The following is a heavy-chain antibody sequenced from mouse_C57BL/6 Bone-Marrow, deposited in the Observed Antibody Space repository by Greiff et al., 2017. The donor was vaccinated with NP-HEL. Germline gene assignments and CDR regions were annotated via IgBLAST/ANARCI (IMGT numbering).Heavy chain of an antibody. CDR1: GYSITSGYY. D-gene: IGHD1-1*01. J-gene: IGHJ2*01. CDR2: ISYDGSN. CDR3: ARYYYGNSSGDY. V-gene: IGHV3-6*01. Sequence: DVQLQESGPGLVKPSQSLSLTCSVTGYSITSGYYWNWIRQFPGNKLEWMGYISYDGSNNYNPSLKNRISITRDTSKNQFFLKLNSVTTEDTATYYCARYYYGNSSGDYWGQGTTLTVSS.